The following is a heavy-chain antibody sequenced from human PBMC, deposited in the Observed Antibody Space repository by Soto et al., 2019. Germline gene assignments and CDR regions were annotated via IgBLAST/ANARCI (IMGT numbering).Heavy chain of an antibody. CDR3: ARDFPGGDYGSGSYYKIGY. V-gene: IGHV1-18*01. CDR2: ISAYNGNT. CDR1: GYTFTSYG. D-gene: IGHD3-10*01. J-gene: IGHJ4*02. Sequence: QVQLVQSGAEVKKPGASVKVSCKASGYTFTSYGISWVRQAPGQGLEWMGWISAYNGNTNYAQKLQGRVTMTTDTPTSTAYMERRSLRSDDTAVYYCARDFPGGDYGSGSYYKIGYWGQGTLVTVSS.